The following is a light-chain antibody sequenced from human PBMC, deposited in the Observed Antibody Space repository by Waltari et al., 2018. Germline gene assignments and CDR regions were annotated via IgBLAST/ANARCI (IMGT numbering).Light chain of an antibody. CDR2: GAS. Sequence: EIVLTQSPGTLSLSPGERAILSCRASQSVSSTFLAWYQHKLGQAPRLLIYGASIRATGIPDRFSGSGSGTDYSLTISRLEPEDFAVYYCQEYGSSKTFGQGTKVEFK. CDR3: QEYGSSKT. J-gene: IGKJ1*01. V-gene: IGKV3-20*01. CDR1: QSVSSTF.